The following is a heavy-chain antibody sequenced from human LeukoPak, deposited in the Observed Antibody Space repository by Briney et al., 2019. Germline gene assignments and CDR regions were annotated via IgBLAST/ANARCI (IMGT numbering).Heavy chain of an antibody. CDR1: GFTFSSYE. D-gene: IGHD3-16*01. CDR3: ARVGSKTRAHRY. CDR2: ISESGSTI. V-gene: IGHV3-48*03. Sequence: PGGSLRLSCAASGFTFSSYEMNWVRQAPGKGLEWVSYISESGSTIYYADSVKGQFTISRDNAKNSLYLQMNSLRAEDTAVYYCARVGSKTRAHRYWGQGTLVTVSS. J-gene: IGHJ4*02.